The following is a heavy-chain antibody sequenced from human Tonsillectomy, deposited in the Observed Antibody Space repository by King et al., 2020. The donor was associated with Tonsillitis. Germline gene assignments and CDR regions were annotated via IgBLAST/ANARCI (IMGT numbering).Heavy chain of an antibody. CDR3: ARGKGGAPSQKYAVDI. J-gene: IGHJ3*02. D-gene: IGHD3-10*01. Sequence: VPLLASWGGLVQPGGSLRLSCAASGFPFSSSWMPWVRHAPGKGLVWVSRIRSDGSSTSYADSVKGRFTISRDNAKQTLYLQMNSLRAEDTAVYDGARGKGGAPSQKYAVDIGGQGTRGTV. CDR2: IRSDGSST. CDR1: GFPFSSSW. V-gene: IGHV3-74*01.